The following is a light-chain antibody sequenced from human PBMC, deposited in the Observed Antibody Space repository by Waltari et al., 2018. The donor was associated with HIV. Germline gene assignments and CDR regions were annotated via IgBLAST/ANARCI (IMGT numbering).Light chain of an antibody. Sequence: SYVLTQSPSVSVAPGKTARITCGGNNIGSKSVHWYQQKPGQAPVLVIYYDSDRPSGIPERFSGSNSGNTATLTISRVEAGDEADYYCQVWDSSSDPWVFGGGTKLTVL. CDR3: QVWDSSSDPWV. V-gene: IGLV3-21*04. CDR1: NIGSKS. J-gene: IGLJ3*02. CDR2: YDS.